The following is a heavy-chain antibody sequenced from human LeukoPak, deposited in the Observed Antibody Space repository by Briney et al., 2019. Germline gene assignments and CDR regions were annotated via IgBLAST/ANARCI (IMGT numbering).Heavy chain of an antibody. D-gene: IGHD5-12*01. CDR1: GYTFTGYY. CDR2: INPNSGGT. CDR3: ARDPLHSGTDENDY. V-gene: IGHV1-2*02. Sequence: GASVKVSCKASGYTFTGYYMHWVRLAPGQGLEWMGWINPNSGGTNYAQKFQGRVTMTRDTSISTAYMELSRLRSDDTAEYYCARDPLHSGTDENDYWSQGTLVTVSS. J-gene: IGHJ4*02.